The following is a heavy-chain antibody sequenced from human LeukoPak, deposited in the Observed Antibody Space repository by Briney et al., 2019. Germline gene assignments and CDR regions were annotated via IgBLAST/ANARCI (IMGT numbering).Heavy chain of an antibody. CDR1: GFTFSGYA. J-gene: IGHJ5*02. CDR2: ISGSGGST. Sequence: GGPLRLSCAASGFTFSGYAMSWVRQAPGKGLEWVSLISGSGGSTNYADSVKGRFTIPRDNSKNTLYLQMNSLRAEDTAVYYCAKSHPKRLELRYWLLDPWGQGILVTVSS. D-gene: IGHD1-7*01. CDR3: AKSHPKRLELRYWLLDP. V-gene: IGHV3-23*01.